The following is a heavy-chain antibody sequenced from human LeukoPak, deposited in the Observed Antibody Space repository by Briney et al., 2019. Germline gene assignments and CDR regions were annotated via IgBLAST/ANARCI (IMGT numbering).Heavy chain of an antibody. D-gene: IGHD6-13*01. V-gene: IGHV1-2*02. Sequence: ASVKVSCKASGYTFTGYCMHWVRQAPGQGLEWMGWINPNSGGTNYAQKFQGRVTMTRDTSISTAYMDLSSLTPDDTAVYFCARDQGSLTRSWYTGYWGQGTQVTVSS. CDR3: ARDQGSLTRSWYTGY. CDR2: INPNSGGT. J-gene: IGHJ4*02. CDR1: GYTFTGYC.